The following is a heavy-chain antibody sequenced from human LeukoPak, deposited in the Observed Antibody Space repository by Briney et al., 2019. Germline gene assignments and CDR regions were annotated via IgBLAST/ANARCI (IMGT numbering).Heavy chain of an antibody. CDR1: GGSISSSTNW. V-gene: IGHV4-4*02. CDR3: ATNGYYCMDV. Sequence: SETLSLTCTVSGGSISSSTNWWSWVRQPPGKGLEWIGEIYHSGGTNYNPSLKSRITISVDKSQNQFSLKVNSLTAADTAVYYCATNGYYCMDVWGKGTTVTVSS. J-gene: IGHJ6*03. CDR2: IYHSGGT. D-gene: IGHD2-8*01.